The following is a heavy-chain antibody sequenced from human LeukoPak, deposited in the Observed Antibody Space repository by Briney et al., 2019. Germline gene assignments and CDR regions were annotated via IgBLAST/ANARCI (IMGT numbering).Heavy chain of an antibody. J-gene: IGHJ4*02. CDR3: AREMEGVVPAAPFDY. Sequence: ASVKVSCKASGYTFTGYYMHWVRQAPGQGLEWMGWINPNSGGTNYAQKFQGRVTMTRDTSISTAYMELSRLRSDDTAVYYCAREMEGVVPAAPFDYWGQGTLVTVSS. CDR2: INPNSGGT. CDR1: GYTFTGYY. D-gene: IGHD2-2*01. V-gene: IGHV1-2*02.